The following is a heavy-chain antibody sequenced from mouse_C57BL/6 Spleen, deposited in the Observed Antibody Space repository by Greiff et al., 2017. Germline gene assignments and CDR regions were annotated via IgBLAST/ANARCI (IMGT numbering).Heavy chain of an antibody. D-gene: IGHD1-1*02. Sequence: QVQLQQPGAELVRPGSSVKLSCKASGYTFTSYWMHWVKQRPIQGLEWIGNIDPSDSETHYNQKFKDKATLTVDKSSSTPYMQLSSLTSEASAVEYCARERWGNGGEGPWCADWGKGTLVTVSA. J-gene: IGHJ3*01. CDR1: GYTFTSYW. V-gene: IGHV1-52*01. CDR3: ARERWGNGGEGPWCAD. CDR2: IDPSDSET.